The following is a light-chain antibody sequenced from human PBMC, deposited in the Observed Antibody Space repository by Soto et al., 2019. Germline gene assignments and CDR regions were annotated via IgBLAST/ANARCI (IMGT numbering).Light chain of an antibody. V-gene: IGKV3-20*01. CDR2: AAS. J-gene: IGKJ4*01. CDR3: QYYGWSPA. CDR1: QSVSSSY. Sequence: EIVLTQSPGTLSLSPGERATLSCRASQSVSSSYLSWYQQTPGQAPRLLIYAASSSTTGIPDWFSSRGSGKYFTLTISRLAHEDFAEYYYQYYGWSPAFGGGTKVELK.